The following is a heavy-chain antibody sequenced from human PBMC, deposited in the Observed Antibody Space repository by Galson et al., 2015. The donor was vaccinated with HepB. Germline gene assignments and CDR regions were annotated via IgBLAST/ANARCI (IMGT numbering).Heavy chain of an antibody. Sequence: QSGAEVKKPGASVKVSCKASGYTFTSYYMHWVRQAPGQGLEWMGIINPSGGSTSYAQKFQGRVTMTRDTSTSTVYMELSSLRSEDTAVYYCARAYYDSSHRAGIDAFDIWGQGTMVTVSS. CDR3: ARAYYDSSHRAGIDAFDI. CDR1: GYTFTSYY. D-gene: IGHD3-22*01. J-gene: IGHJ3*02. V-gene: IGHV1-46*01. CDR2: INPSGGST.